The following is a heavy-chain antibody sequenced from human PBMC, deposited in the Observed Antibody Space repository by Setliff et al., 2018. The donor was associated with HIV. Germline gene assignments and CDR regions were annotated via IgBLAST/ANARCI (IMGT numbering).Heavy chain of an antibody. D-gene: IGHD2-8*01. Sequence: SGTLSLTCAVSGYSISSGYCWGWIRQPPGKWLEWIGSIYHSGRTYCNSSLKSRFTISVDTSKNQFSLKLSSVTAADTAVYDCECYNSDDGYFDNWGKGTTVTVSS. J-gene: IGHJ6*04. CDR2: IYHSGRT. CDR3: ECYNSDDGYFDN. V-gene: IGHV4-38-2*01. CDR1: GYSISSGYC.